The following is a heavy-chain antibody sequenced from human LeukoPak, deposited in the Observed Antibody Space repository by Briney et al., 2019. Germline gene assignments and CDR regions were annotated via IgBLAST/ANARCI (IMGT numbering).Heavy chain of an antibody. Sequence: SETLSLTCTVSGGSISSYYWSWIRQPPGKGLEWIGYIYYSGSTNYNPSLKSRVTISVDTSKNQFSLKLSSVTAADTAVYYCARGSLLPRYFDYWGQGTLVTVSS. CDR3: ARGSLLPRYFDY. CDR2: IYYSGST. CDR1: GGSISSYY. D-gene: IGHD6-13*01. V-gene: IGHV4-59*01. J-gene: IGHJ4*02.